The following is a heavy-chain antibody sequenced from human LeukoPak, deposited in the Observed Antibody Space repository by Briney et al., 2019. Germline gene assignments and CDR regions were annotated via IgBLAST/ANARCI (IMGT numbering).Heavy chain of an antibody. V-gene: IGHV3-53*01. CDR2: IYSGGNR. CDR3: ARGGPHSSFDY. J-gene: IGHJ4*02. CDR1: GLPVSSNN. Sequence: GGSLRLSCAASGLPVSSNNMSWVRQAPGKGLEWVSVIYSGGNRYYGDSVKDRFTISRDDSKNTVYLEMNSLAVEDTAVYYCARGGPHSSFDYWGQGTLDTVSS.